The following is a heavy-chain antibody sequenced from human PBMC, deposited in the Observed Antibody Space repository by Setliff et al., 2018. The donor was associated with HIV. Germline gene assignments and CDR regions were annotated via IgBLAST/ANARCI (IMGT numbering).Heavy chain of an antibody. Sequence: PGGSLRLSCEASESTFYAMHWVRQAPGKGLEWLAVISYDGTSKYYADSVKGRFTISRDNSKNTLYLQMNSLRAEDTAVYYCAKDILDSSGPWASYYGMDVWGQGTTVTVSS. J-gene: IGHJ6*02. CDR1: ESTFYA. D-gene: IGHD3-22*01. CDR3: AKDILDSSGPWASYYGMDV. CDR2: ISYDGTSK. V-gene: IGHV3-30*04.